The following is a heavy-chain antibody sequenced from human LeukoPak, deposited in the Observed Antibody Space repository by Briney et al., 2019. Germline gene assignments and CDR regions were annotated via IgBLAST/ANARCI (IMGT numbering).Heavy chain of an antibody. V-gene: IGHV3-33*01. J-gene: IGHJ4*02. D-gene: IGHD3-22*01. CDR2: IWYDGSNK. Sequence: GRSLRLSCAASGFTFSSYGMHWVRQAPGKGLEWVAVIWYDGSNKYYADSVKGRFTISRDNSKNTLYLQMNSLRAEDTAVYYCAREGYYYDSSGSYFDYWGQGTLVTVSS. CDR1: GFTFSSYG. CDR3: AREGYYYDSSGSYFDY.